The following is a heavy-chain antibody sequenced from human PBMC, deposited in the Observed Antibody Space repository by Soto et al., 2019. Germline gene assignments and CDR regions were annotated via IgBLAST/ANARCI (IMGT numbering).Heavy chain of an antibody. V-gene: IGHV3-11*01. D-gene: IGHD6-19*01. CDR3: VREGSAWSRGY. J-gene: IGHJ4*02. CDR2: ISSRSGTI. Sequence: GGSLRLSCAASGFSFSDYYMTWIRQAPGQGLEWVSYISSRSGTIFYADSVKGRFTLSRDNSKNSMYLQMNSLRVADTAVYYCVREGSAWSRGYWGQGTLVTVSS. CDR1: GFSFSDYY.